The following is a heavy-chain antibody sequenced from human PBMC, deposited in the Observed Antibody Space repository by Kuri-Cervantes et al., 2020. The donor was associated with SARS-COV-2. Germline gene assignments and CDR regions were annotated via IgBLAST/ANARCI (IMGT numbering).Heavy chain of an antibody. V-gene: IGHV3-23*03. CDR1: GFTFSSYA. Sequence: LSLTCAASGFTFSSYAMSWVRQAPGKGLEWVSVIYSGGSSTYYADSVKGRFTISRDNSKNTLYLQMNSLRAEDTALYYCAKGYCSSTSCYEGNYFDYWGQGTLVTVSS. CDR2: IYSGGSST. J-gene: IGHJ4*02. D-gene: IGHD2-2*01. CDR3: AKGYCSSTSCYEGNYFDY.